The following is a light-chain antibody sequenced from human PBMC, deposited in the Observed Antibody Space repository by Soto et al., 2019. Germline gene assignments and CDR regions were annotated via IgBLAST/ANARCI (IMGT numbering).Light chain of an antibody. CDR3: SSYTGSSYV. Sequence: QSALTQPPSASGSPGQSVTISCTGTGSDVGDYNYVSWYQQHPGKAPKLMIYEVSKRPSGVPDRFSGSKSGNTASLTVSGAQAEDDSNYNCSSYTGSSYVFGTGTKLTVL. CDR2: EVS. V-gene: IGLV2-8*01. CDR1: GSDVGDYNY. J-gene: IGLJ1*01.